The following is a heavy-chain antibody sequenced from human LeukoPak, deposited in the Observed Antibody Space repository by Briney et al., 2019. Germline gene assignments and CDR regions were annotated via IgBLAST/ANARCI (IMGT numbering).Heavy chain of an antibody. CDR2: IYYSGST. J-gene: IGHJ4*02. D-gene: IGHD1-26*01. Sequence: SETLSLTCTVSGGSISSGGYYWSWIRQPPGKGLEWIGYIYYSGSTSYNPSLKSRVTISVDTSKNQFSLKLSSVTAADTAVYYCARGYSGSYGRFDYWGQGTLVTVSS. V-gene: IGHV4-61*08. CDR1: GGSISSGGYY. CDR3: ARGYSGSYGRFDY.